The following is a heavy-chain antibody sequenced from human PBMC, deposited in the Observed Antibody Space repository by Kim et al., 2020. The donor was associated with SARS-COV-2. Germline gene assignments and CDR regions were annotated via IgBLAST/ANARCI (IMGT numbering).Heavy chain of an antibody. J-gene: IGHJ6*02. CDR3: VKDLLAGGADV. Sequence: GGSLRLSCVASGFTFNNHDMNWVRQAPGKGLEWVAGIIWTGAGTDYADSVRGRFTISRDIAESSLYLQMNSLTTEDTALYFCVKDLLAGGADVWGQGTPV. CDR2: IIWTGAGT. CDR1: GFTFNNHD. V-gene: IGHV3-9*01. D-gene: IGHD4-17*01.